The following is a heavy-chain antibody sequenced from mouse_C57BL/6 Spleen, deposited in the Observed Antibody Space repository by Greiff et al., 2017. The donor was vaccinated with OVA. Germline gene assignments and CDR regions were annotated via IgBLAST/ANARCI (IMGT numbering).Heavy chain of an antibody. CDR2: INPNNGGT. V-gene: IGHV1-26*01. Sequence: EVKLQQSGPELVKPGASVKISCKASGYTFTDYYMNWVKQSHGKSLEWIGDINPNNGGTSYNQKFKGKATLTVDKSSSTAYMELRSLTSEDSAVYYCARYDYDGGWFAYWGQGTLVTVSA. D-gene: IGHD2-4*01. CDR3: ARYDYDGGWFAY. J-gene: IGHJ3*01. CDR1: GYTFTDYY.